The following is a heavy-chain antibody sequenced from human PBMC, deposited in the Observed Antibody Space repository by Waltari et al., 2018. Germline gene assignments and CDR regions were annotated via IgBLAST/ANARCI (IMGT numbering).Heavy chain of an antibody. Sequence: EVQLVESGGGVRRPGGSLRLSCAASGFNFDDHGLRWVRQAPGKGLEWVSSIIWNGGSTCYADSVRGRFTISRDNAKNSLYLQMNSLRADDTALYYCAREKLMGEYIDYWGQGTLVTVSS. CDR3: AREKLMGEYIDY. V-gene: IGHV3-20*04. J-gene: IGHJ4*02. CDR2: IIWNGGST. CDR1: GFNFDDHG. D-gene: IGHD2-15*01.